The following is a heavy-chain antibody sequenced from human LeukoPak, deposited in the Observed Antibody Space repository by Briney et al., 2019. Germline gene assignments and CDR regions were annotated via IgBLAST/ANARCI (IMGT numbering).Heavy chain of an antibody. CDR3: ARVGYASTWYTVDY. J-gene: IGHJ4*02. V-gene: IGHV1-3*01. CDR2: INPGNGDT. CDR1: GYTFTSYG. D-gene: IGHD6-13*01. Sequence: ASVKVSSKASGYTFTSYGMQWVRQAPGQRLEWMGWINPGNGDTKYSQKFQGRVTITRDTSASTAYMELSSLSSEDSAVYSCARVGYASTWYTVDYWGQGTLVTVSS.